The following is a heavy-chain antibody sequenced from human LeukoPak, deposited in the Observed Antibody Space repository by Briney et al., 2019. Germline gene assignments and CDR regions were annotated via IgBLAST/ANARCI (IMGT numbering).Heavy chain of an antibody. CDR1: GFTFDAYA. J-gene: IGHJ6*02. V-gene: IGHV3-43*02. D-gene: IGHD1-26*01. CDR3: ATWAFYYSLDV. CDR2: INKDGSAT. Sequence: GGSLRLSCEASGFTFDAYAMHWVRQAPGKGLEWVSLINKDGSATYYADSVKGRFTISRDNSKNSLYLQMNSLRSEDTALYYCATWAFYYSLDVWGQGTTVTVSS.